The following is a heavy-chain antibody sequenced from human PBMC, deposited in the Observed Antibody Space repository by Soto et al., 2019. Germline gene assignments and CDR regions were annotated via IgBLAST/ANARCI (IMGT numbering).Heavy chain of an antibody. D-gene: IGHD3-22*01. CDR1: GGTFSSYT. J-gene: IGHJ4*02. Sequence: QVQLVQSGAEVKKPGSSVKVSCKASGGTFSSYTISWVRQAPGQGLEWMGRIIPILGTANYAQKFQGRVTITADKSTSTAYMELSSLRSEDTAVYYCARAGDYYDSSGYYIDYWGQGTLVTVSS. CDR3: ARAGDYYDSSGYYIDY. CDR2: IIPILGTA. V-gene: IGHV1-69*08.